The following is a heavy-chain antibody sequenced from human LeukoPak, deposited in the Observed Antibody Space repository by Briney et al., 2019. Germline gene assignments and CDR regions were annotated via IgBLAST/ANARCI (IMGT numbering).Heavy chain of an antibody. CDR1: GGSISSGSYY. J-gene: IGHJ4*02. D-gene: IGHD5-24*01. V-gene: IGHV4-61*02. Sequence: SETLSLTCTVSGGSISSGSYYWSWIRQPAGKGLEWIGRIYTSGGTNYNPSLKSRVTISVDTSKNQFSLKLSSVTAADTAVYYCAREKRDGYNYFDYWGQGTLVTVSS. CDR2: IYTSGGT. CDR3: AREKRDGYNYFDY.